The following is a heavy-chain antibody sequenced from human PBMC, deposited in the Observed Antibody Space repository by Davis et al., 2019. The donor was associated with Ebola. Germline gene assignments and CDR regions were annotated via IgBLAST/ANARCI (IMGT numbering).Heavy chain of an antibody. CDR3: ASPFRISDYGMDV. Sequence: GESLKISCAASGFTVSSNHMSWVRQAPGKGLEWVSVIYDQSTAYADAVRGRFIISRDKSNNTLYLEMNSLRVDDTAVYYCASPFRISDYGMDVWGQGTTVTVTS. CDR2: IYDQST. CDR1: GFTVSSNH. J-gene: IGHJ6*02. D-gene: IGHD2/OR15-2a*01. V-gene: IGHV3-53*05.